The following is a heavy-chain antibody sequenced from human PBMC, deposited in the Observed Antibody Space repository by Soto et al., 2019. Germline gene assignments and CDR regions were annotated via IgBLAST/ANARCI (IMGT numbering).Heavy chain of an antibody. CDR1: GYTFTSYA. J-gene: IGHJ4*02. V-gene: IGHV1-3*01. Sequence: ASVKVSCKASGYTFTSYAMHWVRQAPGQRLEWMGWINAGNGNTKYSQKFQGRVTITRDTSASTAYMELSSLRSEDTAVYYCAIGSGWYPPIHYCGQRSLVPVSS. CDR3: AIGSGWYPPIHY. CDR2: INAGNGNT. D-gene: IGHD6-19*01.